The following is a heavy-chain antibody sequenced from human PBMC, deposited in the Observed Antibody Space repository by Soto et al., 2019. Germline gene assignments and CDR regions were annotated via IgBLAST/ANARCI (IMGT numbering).Heavy chain of an antibody. CDR2: IYHSGAT. CDR1: SGSISSDNW. J-gene: IGHJ6*03. V-gene: IGHV4-4*02. D-gene: IGHD1-1*01. Sequence: QVQLQESGPGLVKPSGTLSLTCGVSSGSISSDNWWSWVRQTPGKGLEWIGEIYHSGATNYNPSLKSRVTISVDKSKNQFSLELSSVTAADTAVYYCAKSSLNDFPYYSSYMDVWGKGTTVTVSS. CDR3: AKSSLNDFPYYSSYMDV.